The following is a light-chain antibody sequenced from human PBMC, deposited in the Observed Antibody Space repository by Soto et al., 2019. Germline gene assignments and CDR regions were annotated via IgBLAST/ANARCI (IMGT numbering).Light chain of an antibody. Sequence: SARTQPASLSWSPGQSITISCSGNSSVVGAYNYVSWYQQHPAKAPKLMIYDVSNRPSGVSNRFSGSKSGNTASLTISGLQAEYEADYYCYSYKSSSTHVFGTGTKVTVL. CDR3: YSYKSSSTHV. J-gene: IGLJ1*01. CDR1: SSVVGAYNY. V-gene: IGLV2-14*01. CDR2: DVS.